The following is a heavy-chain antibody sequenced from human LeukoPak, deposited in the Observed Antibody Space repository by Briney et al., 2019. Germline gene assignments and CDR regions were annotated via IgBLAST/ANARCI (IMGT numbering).Heavy chain of an antibody. Sequence: ASVKVSCKASDYTFTSYGFSWVRQAPGQGLEWMGWISAYNGYTNYAQNLQGRVTMTTDTSTSTAYMKLRSLRSDDTAVYYCARAYLTLGYCSSTSCYPDAFDIWGEGTMVTVSS. V-gene: IGHV1-18*01. CDR2: ISAYNGYT. J-gene: IGHJ3*02. CDR3: ARAYLTLGYCSSTSCYPDAFDI. D-gene: IGHD2-2*01. CDR1: DYTFTSYG.